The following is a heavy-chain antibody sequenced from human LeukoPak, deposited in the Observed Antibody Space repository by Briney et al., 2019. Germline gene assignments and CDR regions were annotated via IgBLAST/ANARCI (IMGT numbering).Heavy chain of an antibody. CDR1: GFTFDNYR. V-gene: IGHV3-23*01. Sequence: PAGGSLRLSCAASGFTFDNYRMSWVRQAPGKGLEWVSTINADGGNTYYADSVKGCFTISRDNSKSTLILQMNSLRVEDTALYYCTKRVKYGGTWDHFVDWGQRTLVTVSS. CDR3: TKRVKYGGTWDHFVD. J-gene: IGHJ4*02. D-gene: IGHD1-26*01. CDR2: INADGGNT.